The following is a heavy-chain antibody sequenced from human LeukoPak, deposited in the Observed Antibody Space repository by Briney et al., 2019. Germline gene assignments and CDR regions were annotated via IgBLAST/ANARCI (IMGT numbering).Heavy chain of an antibody. Sequence: ASVKVSCKASGYTFTSYGISWVRQAPGQGLEWMGWISAYNGNTNYAQKLQGRVTMTTDTSTSTAYMGLRSLRSDDTAVYYCAREGGYSSSWNYFDYWGQGTLVTVSS. D-gene: IGHD6-13*01. CDR2: ISAYNGNT. V-gene: IGHV1-18*04. CDR1: GYTFTSYG. CDR3: AREGGYSSSWNYFDY. J-gene: IGHJ4*02.